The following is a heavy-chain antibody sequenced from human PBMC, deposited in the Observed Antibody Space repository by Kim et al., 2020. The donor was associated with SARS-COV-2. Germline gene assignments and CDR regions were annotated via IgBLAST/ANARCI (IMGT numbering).Heavy chain of an antibody. D-gene: IGHD5-18*01. CDR3: ARDRDGYSYGSSGMDV. V-gene: IGHV3-30*07. J-gene: IGHJ6*02. Sequence: VKGRFTISRDNSRTTVYLQMNSLRAEDTAVYYCARDRDGYSYGSSGMDVWGQGTTVTVSS.